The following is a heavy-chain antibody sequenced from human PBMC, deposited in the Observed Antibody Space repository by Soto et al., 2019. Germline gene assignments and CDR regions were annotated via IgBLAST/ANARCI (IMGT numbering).Heavy chain of an antibody. Sequence: EVQLVESGGGLVKPGGSLRLSCAASGFTFSSYSMNWVRQAPGKGLEWVSSISSSSSYIYYADSVKGRFTISRDNAKNSLYLQMNRPRAEDTAVYYWARFRGGAATAFDYWGQGTLVTVSS. CDR3: ARFRGGAATAFDY. V-gene: IGHV3-21*01. CDR1: GFTFSSYS. CDR2: ISSSSSYI. J-gene: IGHJ4*02. D-gene: IGHD2-15*01.